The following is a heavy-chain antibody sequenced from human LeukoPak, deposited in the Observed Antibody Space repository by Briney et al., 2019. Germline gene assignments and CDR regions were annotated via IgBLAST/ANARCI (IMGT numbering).Heavy chain of an antibody. Sequence: GGSLRLSCAASGFTFSRYEMNWVRQAPGKGLEWVSDISSSGSTIYNADSVKGRFTISRDNAKNSLYLQMNSLRAEDTAVYYCARLYYDYVWGSRDAFDIWGQGTMVTVSS. D-gene: IGHD3-16*01. J-gene: IGHJ3*02. CDR3: ARLYYDYVWGSRDAFDI. CDR2: ISSSGSTI. CDR1: GFTFSRYE. V-gene: IGHV3-48*03.